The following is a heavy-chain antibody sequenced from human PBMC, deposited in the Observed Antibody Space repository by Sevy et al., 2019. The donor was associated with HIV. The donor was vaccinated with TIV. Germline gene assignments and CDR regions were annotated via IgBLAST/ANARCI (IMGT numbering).Heavy chain of an antibody. D-gene: IGHD2-8*01. CDR2: FSFGCGRI. V-gene: IGHV3-23*01. J-gene: IGHJ4*02. Sequence: GALRLSCEASGFTFSKYSMRWVRQAPGKGLEWVSTFSFGCGRINYADSVKGRFTIYRDDSKNTQYLQMNSLRAEDTAVYYCAREGCTKPHDYWGQGTLVTVSS. CDR3: AREGCTKPHDY. CDR1: GFTFSKYS.